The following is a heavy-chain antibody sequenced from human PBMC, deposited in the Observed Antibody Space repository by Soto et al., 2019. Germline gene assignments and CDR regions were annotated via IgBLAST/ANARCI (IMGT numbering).Heavy chain of an antibody. D-gene: IGHD3-16*01. CDR3: AKCTYDYHDAYFDY. J-gene: IGHJ4*02. V-gene: IGHV3-23*01. CDR1: GFTLSSYA. Sequence: GGSLRLACAASGFTLSSYAMSWVRQAPRKRQEWVSAISGSGGSKSYADTVKSRFTISRDNSKNTLYLQMNSLSNEDTAVYYCAKCTYDYHDAYFDYWAQRTLVTVSS. CDR2: ISGSGGSK.